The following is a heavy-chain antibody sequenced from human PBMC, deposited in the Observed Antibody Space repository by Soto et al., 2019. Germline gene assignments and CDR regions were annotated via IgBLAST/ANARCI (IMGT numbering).Heavy chain of an antibody. D-gene: IGHD3-10*01. CDR3: AKDSMSYGSGSYDAFDI. CDR2: ISGSGGST. J-gene: IGHJ3*02. V-gene: IGHV3-23*01. CDR1: GFTFSSFA. Sequence: GGSLRLSCAASGFTFSSFAMSWVRQAPGKGLEWVSAISGSGGSTYYADSVKGRFTISRDNSKNTLYLQMNSLRAEDTAVYYCAKDSMSYGSGSYDAFDIWGQGTMVTVSS.